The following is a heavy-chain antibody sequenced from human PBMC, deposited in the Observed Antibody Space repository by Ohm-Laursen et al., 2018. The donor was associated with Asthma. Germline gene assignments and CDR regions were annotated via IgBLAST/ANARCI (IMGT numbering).Heavy chain of an antibody. CDR2: IYDSGMT. CDR3: ARGVDYGGNHLDS. J-gene: IGHJ4*02. Sequence: TLSLTCIVSGGTISSGGHYWNWIRQEPGKGLEWIGNIYDSGMTYYKASLKSRITISVDSSKNLLSLKLTSVTAADTAVYYCARGVDYGGNHLDSWGQGTLVTVSA. D-gene: IGHD4-23*01. V-gene: IGHV4-31*03. CDR1: GGTISSGGHY.